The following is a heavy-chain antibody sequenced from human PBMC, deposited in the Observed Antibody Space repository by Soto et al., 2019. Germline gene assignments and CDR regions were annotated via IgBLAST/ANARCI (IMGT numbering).Heavy chain of an antibody. CDR3: TTAYYDFWSGYYLDAFDI. D-gene: IGHD3-3*01. J-gene: IGHJ3*02. Sequence: SVSNAWMNWVRQAPGKGLEWVGRIKRKTDGGTTDYAAPVKGRFTISRDDSKNTLYLQMNSLKTEDTAVYYCTTAYYDFWSGYYLDAFDIWGQGTMVTVSS. CDR2: IKRKTDGGTT. CDR1: SVSNAW. V-gene: IGHV3-15*07.